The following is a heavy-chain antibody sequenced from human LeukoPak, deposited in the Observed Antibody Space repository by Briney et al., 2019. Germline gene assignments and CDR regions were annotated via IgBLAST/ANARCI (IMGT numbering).Heavy chain of an antibody. CDR1: GYTFTGYY. V-gene: IGHV1-2*06. CDR3: ALTGGYCSSISCSSPMDV. CDR2: INPNSGGT. J-gene: IGHJ6*03. D-gene: IGHD2-2*01. Sequence: ASVKVSCKASGYTFTGYYIHWVRQAPGRGLEWMGRINPNSGGTNFAQQFQGRVTMTRDTSISTAYMELSRLRSDDTAVYYCALTGGYCSSISCSSPMDVWGKGTTVTVSS.